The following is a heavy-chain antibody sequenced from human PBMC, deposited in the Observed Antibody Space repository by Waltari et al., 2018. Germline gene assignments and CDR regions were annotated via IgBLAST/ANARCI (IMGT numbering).Heavy chain of an antibody. Sequence: QVQLQESGPGLVKPSETLSLTCTVSGGSVNNYYWSWIRPPPGKGLEWIGYIFYNGNTNYNPSLKSRVTIEVDTSKNRFFLKLDSVTSADTAIYYCAGSFSGTTIDFWGQGALVTVSS. D-gene: IGHD1-1*01. CDR1: GGSVNNYY. CDR2: IFYNGNT. CDR3: AGSFSGTTIDF. V-gene: IGHV4-59*08. J-gene: IGHJ4*02.